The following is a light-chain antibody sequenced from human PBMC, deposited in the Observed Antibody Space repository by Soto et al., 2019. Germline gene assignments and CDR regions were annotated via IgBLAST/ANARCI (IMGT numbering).Light chain of an antibody. CDR2: AAF. Sequence: DIQMTQSPSSLSASVGDRVAITCRTSQTITSYLNWYQQKPGKAPELLIYAAFNLQSGVPSRFSGSGSGTDFTLTISSLQPEDFATYYCQQSYNTPRTFGQGTKVEV. J-gene: IGKJ1*01. V-gene: IGKV1-39*01. CDR1: QTITSY. CDR3: QQSYNTPRT.